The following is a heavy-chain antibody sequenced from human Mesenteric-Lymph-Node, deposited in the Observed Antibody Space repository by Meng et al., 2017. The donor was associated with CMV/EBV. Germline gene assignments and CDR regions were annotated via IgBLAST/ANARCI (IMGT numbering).Heavy chain of an antibody. Sequence: SETLSLTCTVSGYSISSGYYWGWIRQPPGKGLEWIGSIYHSGSTYYNPSLKSRVTISVDTSKNQFSLKLSSVTAADTAVYYCARAGYDLVVPAAILDYWGQGTLVTVSS. CDR2: IYHSGST. J-gene: IGHJ4*02. V-gene: IGHV4-38-2*02. CDR3: ARAGYDLVVPAAILDY. D-gene: IGHD2-2*02. CDR1: GYSISSGYY.